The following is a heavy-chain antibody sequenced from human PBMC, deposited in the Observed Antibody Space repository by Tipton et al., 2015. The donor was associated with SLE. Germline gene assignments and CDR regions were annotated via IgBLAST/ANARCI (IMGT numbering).Heavy chain of an antibody. V-gene: IGHV3-30*02. Sequence: SLRLSCAASGFTFRTYGLHLVRQAPGKGLEWVSFIRFDGNVQQYADSVRGRFTISRDNSKNTLSLQMDSLRPEDTSIYYCASILGNTNPCDFWGQGTLVTVSS. D-gene: IGHD2-8*01. CDR2: IRFDGNVQ. CDR3: ASILGNTNPCDF. J-gene: IGHJ4*02. CDR1: GFTFRTYG.